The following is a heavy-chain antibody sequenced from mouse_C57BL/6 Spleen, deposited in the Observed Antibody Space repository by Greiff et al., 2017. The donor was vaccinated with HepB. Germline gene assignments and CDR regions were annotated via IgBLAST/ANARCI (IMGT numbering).Heavy chain of an antibody. Sequence: EVQGVESGGGLVQPKGSLKLSCAASGFSFNTYAMNWVRQAPGKGLEWVARIRSKSNNYATYYADSVKDRFTISRDDSESMLYLQMNNLKTEDTAMYYCVSHYYTYAMDYWGQGTSVTVSS. V-gene: IGHV10-1*01. D-gene: IGHD2-12*01. J-gene: IGHJ4*01. CDR3: VSHYYTYAMDY. CDR2: IRSKSNNYAT. CDR1: GFSFNTYA.